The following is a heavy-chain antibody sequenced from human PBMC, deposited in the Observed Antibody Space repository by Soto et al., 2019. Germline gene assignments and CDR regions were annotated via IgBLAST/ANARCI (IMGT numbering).Heavy chain of an antibody. D-gene: IGHD6-13*01. V-gene: IGHV4-39*01. CDR3: ARHEGGAAADRPLDY. CDR1: SGSVRSSSYY. Sequence: QLRLQESGPGLVKSSETLSLTCTVSSGSVRSSSYYWGWIRQPPGKGLEWIASIYYSGRTHNNPALKSRVTMSIDTFTNQFFLKMNSVTAADTAVYYCARHEGGAAADRPLDYGGQGTLVTVSS. J-gene: IGHJ4*02. CDR2: IYYSGRT.